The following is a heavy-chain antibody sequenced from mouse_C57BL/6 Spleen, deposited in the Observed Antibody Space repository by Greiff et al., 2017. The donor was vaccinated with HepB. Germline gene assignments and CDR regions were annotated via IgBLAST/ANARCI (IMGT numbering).Heavy chain of an antibody. V-gene: IGHV1-76*01. CDR3: ARGGGYDYDVEVFAY. CDR2: IYPGSGNT. D-gene: IGHD2-4*01. Sequence: QVQLQQSGAELVRPGASVKLSCKASGYTFTDYYINWVKQRPGQGLEWIARIYPGSGNTYYNEKFKGKATLTAEKSSSTAYMQLSSLTSEDSAVYFCARGGGYDYDVEVFAYWGQGTLVTVSA. CDR1: GYTFTDYY. J-gene: IGHJ3*01.